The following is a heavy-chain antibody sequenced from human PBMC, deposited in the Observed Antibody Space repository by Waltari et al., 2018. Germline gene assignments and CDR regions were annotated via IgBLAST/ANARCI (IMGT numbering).Heavy chain of an antibody. J-gene: IGHJ4*02. CDR2: IYHSGST. Sequence: QVQLQESGPGLVKPSERLSLTCAVSGYSISRGYYWGWLRQPPGKGLEWIGSIYHSGSTYYNPSLKSRVTISVDTSKNQFSLKLSSVTAADTAVYYCARDIAAAGRQSKGGYWGQGTLVTVSS. CDR1: GYSISRGYY. D-gene: IGHD6-13*01. CDR3: ARDIAAAGRQSKGGY. V-gene: IGHV4-38-2*02.